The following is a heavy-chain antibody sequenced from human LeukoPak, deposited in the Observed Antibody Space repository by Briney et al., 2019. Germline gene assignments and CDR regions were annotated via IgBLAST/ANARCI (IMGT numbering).Heavy chain of an antibody. CDR2: IFYTGST. CDR3: AREYYSGSGSYEKWFDP. CDR1: GVSIRSYY. D-gene: IGHD3-10*01. J-gene: IGHJ5*02. Sequence: SETLSLTCFVSGVSIRSYYGTWIRQPPGKGLEWIGYIFYTGSTNYNPSLKSRVTISVDTSKNQFSLKLRSVTAADTALYYCAREYYSGSGSYEKWFDPWGQGTLVTVSS. V-gene: IGHV4-59*01.